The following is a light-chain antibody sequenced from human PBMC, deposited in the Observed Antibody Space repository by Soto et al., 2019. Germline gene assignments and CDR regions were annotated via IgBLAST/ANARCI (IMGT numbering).Light chain of an antibody. V-gene: IGLV2-23*01. Sequence: QSVLTQLASVSGSPGQSITISCTGTSSDVGSYNLVSWYQQHPGKAPKLMIYEGSKRPSGVSNHFSGSKSGNTASLTISGLQAEDEADYYCCSYAGSSTSWVFGTGTKVTVL. CDR3: CSYAGSSTSWV. CDR2: EGS. J-gene: IGLJ1*01. CDR1: SSDVGSYNL.